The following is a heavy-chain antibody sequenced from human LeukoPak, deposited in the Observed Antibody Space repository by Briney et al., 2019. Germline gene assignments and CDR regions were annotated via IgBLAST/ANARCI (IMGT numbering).Heavy chain of an antibody. CDR3: AREEYGVDY. V-gene: IGHV3-53*01. CDR1: GFTFSSYA. D-gene: IGHD2/OR15-2a*01. CDR2: IYSGGST. J-gene: IGHJ4*02. Sequence: GGSLRLSCAASGFTFSSYAMSWVRQAPGKGLEWVSVIYSGGSTYYADSVKGRFTISRDNSKNTLYLQMNSLRAEDTAVYYCAREEYGVDYWGQGTLVTVSS.